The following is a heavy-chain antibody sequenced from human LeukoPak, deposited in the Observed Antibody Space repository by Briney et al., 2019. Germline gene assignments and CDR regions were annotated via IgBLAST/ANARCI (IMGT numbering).Heavy chain of an antibody. CDR2: INHSGST. J-gene: IGHJ6*03. Sequence: PSETLSLTCTVSGGSISSSSYYWGWIRQPPGKGLEWIGEINHSGSTNYNPSLKSRVTISVDTSKNQFSLKLSSVTAADTAVYYCARQPRRKPKGAATRGYYYYYMDVWGKGTTVTISS. CDR1: GGSISSSSYY. CDR3: ARQPRRKPKGAATRGYYYYYMDV. D-gene: IGHD1-26*01. V-gene: IGHV4-39*01.